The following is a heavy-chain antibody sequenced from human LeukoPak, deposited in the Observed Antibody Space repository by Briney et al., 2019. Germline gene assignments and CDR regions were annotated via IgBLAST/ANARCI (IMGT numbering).Heavy chain of an antibody. CDR2: ISSSSSTI. CDR3: ARDGVVVVAATSGGYYGMDV. D-gene: IGHD2-15*01. V-gene: IGHV3-48*02. CDR1: GFTFSGYS. Sequence: PGGSLRLSCAASGFTFSGYSMNWVRQAPGKGLEWVSYISSSSSTIYYADSVKGRFTISRDNAKNSLYLQMNSLRDEDTAVYYCARDGVVVVAATSGGYYGMDVWGQGTTVTVSS. J-gene: IGHJ6*02.